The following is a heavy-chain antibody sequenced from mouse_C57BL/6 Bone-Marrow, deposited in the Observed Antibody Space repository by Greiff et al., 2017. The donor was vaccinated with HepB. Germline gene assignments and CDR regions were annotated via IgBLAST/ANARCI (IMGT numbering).Heavy chain of an antibody. D-gene: IGHD1-1*01. Sequence: EVQVVESGGGLVQPGGSLSLSCAASGFTFTDYYMSWVRQPPGKALEWLGFIRNKANGYTTEYRASVKGRFTISRDNSQSILYLQMKTLRAEDSATDYGARPSHYCGGSGWFAYWGQGTLVTVSA. CDR3: ARPSHYCGGSGWFAY. J-gene: IGHJ3*01. CDR2: IRNKANGYTT. CDR1: GFTFTDYY. V-gene: IGHV7-3*01.